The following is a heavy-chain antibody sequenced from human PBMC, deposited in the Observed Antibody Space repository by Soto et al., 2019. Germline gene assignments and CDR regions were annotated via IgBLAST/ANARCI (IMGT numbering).Heavy chain of an antibody. CDR2: MNPNSGNT. Sequence: ASVKVSCKASGYTFTSYDINWVRQATGQGLEWMGWMNPNSGNTGYAQKFQGRVTMTRNTSISTAYMELSSLRSEDTAVYYCAGEYYDGWSGYSRYYYYMDGWGKGTTVTVSS. V-gene: IGHV1-8*01. CDR1: GYTFTSYD. D-gene: IGHD3-3*01. CDR3: AGEYYDGWSGYSRYYYYMDG. J-gene: IGHJ6*03.